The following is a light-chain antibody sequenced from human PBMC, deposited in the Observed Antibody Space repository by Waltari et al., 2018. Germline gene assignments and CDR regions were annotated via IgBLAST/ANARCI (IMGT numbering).Light chain of an antibody. V-gene: IGKV2-30*02. Sequence: DAVMTQSPLSLPVTLGQPASISCRSTQSLVHSDGNTYLNRYQQRPGQSPRRLIYKVSDRDSGVPDRFSGSGSGTDFTLKISRVEAEDVGVYYCMQGTHWPRTFGQGTRVEIK. J-gene: IGKJ1*01. CDR1: QSLVHSDGNTY. CDR2: KVS. CDR3: MQGTHWPRT.